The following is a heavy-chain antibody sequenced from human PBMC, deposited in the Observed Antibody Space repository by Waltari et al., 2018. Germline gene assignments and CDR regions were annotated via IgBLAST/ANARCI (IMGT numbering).Heavy chain of an antibody. CDR2: INPNSGGT. V-gene: IGHV1-2*02. D-gene: IGHD6-19*01. J-gene: IGHJ5*02. CDR3: ARVRAGPNWLDP. Sequence: QVQLVQSGAEGKKPGASVKVSCKASGYTFTASYIHWVRQAPGQGLEWMGWINPNSGGTDYAQKFRGRVTLTSDTSVNTAYMQVHRLTSDDTAVYYCARVRAGPNWLDPWGQGTLVTVSS. CDR1: GYTFTASY.